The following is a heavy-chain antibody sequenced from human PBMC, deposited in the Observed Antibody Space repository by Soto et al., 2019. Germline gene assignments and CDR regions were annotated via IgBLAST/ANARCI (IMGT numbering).Heavy chain of an antibody. CDR3: AKEARDCSSTSCYDRELDY. V-gene: IGHV3-23*01. CDR1: GFTFSSYA. CDR2: ISGSGGST. D-gene: IGHD2-2*01. J-gene: IGHJ4*02. Sequence: GGSLRLSCAASGFTFSSYAMSWVRQAPGKGLEWVSAISGSGGSTYYADSVKGRFTISRDNSKNTLYLQMNSLRAEDTAVYYCAKEARDCSSTSCYDRELDYWGQGTLVTVSS.